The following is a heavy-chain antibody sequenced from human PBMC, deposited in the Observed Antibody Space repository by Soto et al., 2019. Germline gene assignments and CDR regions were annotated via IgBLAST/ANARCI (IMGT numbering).Heavy chain of an antibody. V-gene: IGHV3-30*18. CDR3: AKLASDYYDSRDY. Sequence: VGSLRLSCAASGFTFSSYGMHWVRQAPGKGLEWVAVISYDGSNKYYADSVKGRFTISRDNSKNTLYLQMNSLRAEDTAVYYCAKLASDYYDSRDYWGQGTLVTVSS. CDR1: GFTFSSYG. J-gene: IGHJ4*02. D-gene: IGHD3-22*01. CDR2: ISYDGSNK.